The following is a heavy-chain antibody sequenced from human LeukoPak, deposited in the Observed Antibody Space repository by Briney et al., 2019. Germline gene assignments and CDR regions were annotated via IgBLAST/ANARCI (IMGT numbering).Heavy chain of an antibody. CDR2: MFYSGPT. V-gene: IGHV4-59*08. CDR1: GSALSSYY. J-gene: IGHJ3*02. D-gene: IGHD2-15*01. CDR3: ARGRGEVVVAAWDVFDI. Sequence: PPETLSLTCTVSGSALSSYYWSWFRQPPGQGLEWNAYMFYSGPTNYNPSLRSRVTITLDTSRNQFSLWLSSVTAADTAVYYCARGRGEVVVAAWDVFDIWGQGTMVTVSS.